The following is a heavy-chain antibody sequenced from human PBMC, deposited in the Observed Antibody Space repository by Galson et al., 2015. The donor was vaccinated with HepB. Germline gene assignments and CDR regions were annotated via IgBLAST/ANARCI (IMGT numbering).Heavy chain of an antibody. D-gene: IGHD1-26*01. J-gene: IGHJ3*02. V-gene: IGHV4-39*01. CDR1: DSISTSLYY. Sequence: DSISTSLYYWGWIRQGPGKDLEWIGSVYYGGTTYYSPSFQSRVAMSVDTSKNQLSLTLTSVTAADTAVYYCARPLVLNGRFYPGVGPFHIWGQGTMVTVS. CDR3: ARPLVLNGRFYPGVGPFHI. CDR2: VYYGGTT.